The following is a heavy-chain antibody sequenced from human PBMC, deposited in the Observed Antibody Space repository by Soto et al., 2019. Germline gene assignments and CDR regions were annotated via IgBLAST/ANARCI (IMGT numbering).Heavy chain of an antibody. Sequence: AAVKVSCKASGYIFTDYYMNWVRQAPGQGLEWMGWINPNSGGSNYAQKFQGRVTMTTDTSISTAYMELSRLRSDDTAVSYCSRPYCGSNSCHNWFDRWGQGTMVTVSS. D-gene: IGHD2-2*01. J-gene: IGHJ5*01. V-gene: IGHV1-2*02. CDR1: GYIFTDYY. CDR2: INPNSGGS. CDR3: SRPYCGSNSCHNWFDR.